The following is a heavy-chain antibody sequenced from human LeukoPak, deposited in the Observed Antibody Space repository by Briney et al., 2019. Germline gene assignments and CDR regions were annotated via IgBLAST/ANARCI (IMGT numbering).Heavy chain of an antibody. Sequence: ASVKVSCKASGYTFTGYYMHWVRQAPGQGPEWMGWVNPDNGNTGIAQKFQGRATITQNSSVTTVYMELSSLTSEDTAVYYCARRGLVAGIYDLVYGFDLWGQGTMVTVSS. V-gene: IGHV1-8*03. CDR2: VNPDNGNT. CDR1: GYTFTGYY. J-gene: IGHJ3*01. CDR3: ARRGLVAGIYDLVYGFDL. D-gene: IGHD3/OR15-3a*01.